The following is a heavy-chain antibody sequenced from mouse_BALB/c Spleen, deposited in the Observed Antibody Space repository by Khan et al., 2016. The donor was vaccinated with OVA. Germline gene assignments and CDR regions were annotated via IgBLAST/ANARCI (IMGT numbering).Heavy chain of an antibody. D-gene: IGHD2-4*01. CDR3: ARNYDYDEGLAY. Sequence: QVQLKQSGPGLVRPSQSLSITCTVSGFSLTTYGVHWVRQSPGKGLEWLGVIWSGGSTDYSAAFISRLSISKDNSTSQVFFKMNSLQPNDTAIYYDARNYDYDEGLAYWGQGTLVTVSA. CDR1: GFSLTTYG. V-gene: IGHV2-2*02. J-gene: IGHJ3*01. CDR2: IWSGGST.